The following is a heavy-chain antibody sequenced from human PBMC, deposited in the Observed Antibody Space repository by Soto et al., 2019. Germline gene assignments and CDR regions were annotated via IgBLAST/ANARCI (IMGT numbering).Heavy chain of an antibody. V-gene: IGHV1-18*01. D-gene: IGHD3-3*01. CDR3: ARGPITIFGVVTYYFEY. CDR2: ISAYNGHT. Sequence: ASVKVSCKASGYTFTSYGISWVRQAPGQGLEWMGWISAYNGHTNYAQKLQGRVTMTTDTSTSTAYMELRSLRSDDTAVYYCARGPITIFGVVTYYFEYWGQGTMVTVSS. J-gene: IGHJ4*02. CDR1: GYTFTSYG.